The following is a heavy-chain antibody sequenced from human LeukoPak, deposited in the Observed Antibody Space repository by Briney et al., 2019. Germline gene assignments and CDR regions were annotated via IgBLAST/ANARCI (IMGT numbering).Heavy chain of an antibody. CDR1: GYSFINYA. CDR2: INTNTGNP. J-gene: IGHJ5*02. D-gene: IGHD2-2*01. CDR3: ARDPGDDLVVPGDP. Sequence: ASVKVSCKASGYSFINYAINWVRQAPGQGLEWMGWINTNTGNPTYAQGFTGRFVFSLDASVSTTYLQISSLKAEDTAVYYCARDPGDDLVVPGDPWGQGNLVTVSS. V-gene: IGHV7-4-1*02.